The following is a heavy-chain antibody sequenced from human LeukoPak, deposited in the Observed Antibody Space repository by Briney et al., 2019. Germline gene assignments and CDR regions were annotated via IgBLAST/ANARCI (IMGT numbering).Heavy chain of an antibody. CDR1: GFTFSSYA. CDR3: ATSVGGVLGYFHY. Sequence: GGSLRLSCAASGFTFSSYAMSWVRQAPGKGLEWVSIINDSGGNIYYADSVKGRSTISRDNSKNTLYLQMNNLRAEDTAVYYCATSVGGVLGYFHYWGQGTLVTVSS. V-gene: IGHV3-23*01. J-gene: IGHJ4*02. D-gene: IGHD3-16*01. CDR2: INDSGGNI.